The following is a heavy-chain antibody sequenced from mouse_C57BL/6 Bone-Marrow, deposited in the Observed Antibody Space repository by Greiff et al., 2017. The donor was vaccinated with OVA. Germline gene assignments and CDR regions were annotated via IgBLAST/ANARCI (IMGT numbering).Heavy chain of an antibody. J-gene: IGHJ3*01. CDR2: INPSTGGT. V-gene: IGHV1-42*01. CDR1: GYSFTGYY. D-gene: IGHD4-1*01. Sequence: EVQLQQSGPELVKPGASVKISCKASGYSFTGYYMNWVKQSPEKSLEWIGEINPSTGGTTYNQKFKAKATLTVDKSSSTAYMQLKSLTSEDSAVYCCARGGTSPFAYWGQGNRVTVSA. CDR3: ARGGTSPFAY.